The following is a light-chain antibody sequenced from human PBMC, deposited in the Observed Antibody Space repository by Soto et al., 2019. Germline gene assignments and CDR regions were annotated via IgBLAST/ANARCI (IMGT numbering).Light chain of an antibody. CDR1: QDIRND. CDR2: AAS. J-gene: IGKJ4*01. Sequence: IQMTQSPASLSASVGDSVTITCRPSQDIRNDLGWFQVKPGKAPKSLIYAASRLQSGVPSRFSGSGSETEGSITIINLQPEDGETYVGVQDYSYPLTFGGGTKVDIK. CDR3: VQDYSYPLT. V-gene: IGKV1-17*02.